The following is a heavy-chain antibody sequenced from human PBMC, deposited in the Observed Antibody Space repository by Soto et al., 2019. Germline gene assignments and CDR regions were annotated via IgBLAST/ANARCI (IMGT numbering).Heavy chain of an antibody. CDR1: GGSISSGGYY. CDR3: ARDALGGWNYARWFDP. J-gene: IGHJ5*02. D-gene: IGHD1-7*01. CDR2: IYYSGST. Sequence: LSLTCTVSGGSISSGGYYWSWIRQHPGKGLEWIGYIYYSGSTYYNPSLKSRVTISVDTSKNQFSLKLSSVTAADTAVYYCARDALGGWNYARWFDPWGQGTLVTVSS. V-gene: IGHV4-31*03.